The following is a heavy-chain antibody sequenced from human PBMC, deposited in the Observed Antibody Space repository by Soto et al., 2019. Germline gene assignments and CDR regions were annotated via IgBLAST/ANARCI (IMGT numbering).Heavy chain of an antibody. CDR2: IYYSGST. J-gene: IGHJ6*02. D-gene: IGHD3-9*01. CDR3: ATNYDILTGYPPYYGMDV. Sequence: PSETLSLTCTVSGGSISSSIHYYWGWIRQPPGKGLEWIGTIYYSGSTYYNPSLKSRVTISVDTAKNQSSLKLSSVTAADTAVYYCATNYDILTGYPPYYGMDVWGQGTTVTVSS. CDR1: GGSISSSIHYY. V-gene: IGHV4-39*01.